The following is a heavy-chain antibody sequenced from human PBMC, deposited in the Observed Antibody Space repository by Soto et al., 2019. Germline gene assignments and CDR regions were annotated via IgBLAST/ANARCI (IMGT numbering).Heavy chain of an antibody. J-gene: IGHJ4*02. CDR3: ARDVNDSSGSQGFDY. Sequence: SETLSLSCTVIGDSVSSNNYYWSWIRQRPGKGLEWIGYIHYSGDSYDNPSLTSRITMSMDVSKNQFSLNLRSVTAADTAIYYCARDVNDSSGSQGFDYWGQGTLVTVSS. D-gene: IGHD3-22*01. CDR1: GDSVSSNNYY. CDR2: IHYSGDS. V-gene: IGHV4-31*03.